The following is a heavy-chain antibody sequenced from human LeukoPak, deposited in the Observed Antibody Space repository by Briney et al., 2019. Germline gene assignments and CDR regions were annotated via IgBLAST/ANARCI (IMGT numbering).Heavy chain of an antibody. D-gene: IGHD2-2*01. CDR2: IYPGDSDT. V-gene: IGHV5-51*01. Sequence: GESLKICCKASGYSFTCYWIGWVRPIPGKGLEWMGIIYPGDSDTRYSPSFQGQVTISADKPISTAYLQWSSLKASDTAMHYCARLPSVVPAYYFDYWGQGTLVTVSS. CDR3: ARLPSVVPAYYFDY. CDR1: GYSFTCYW. J-gene: IGHJ4*02.